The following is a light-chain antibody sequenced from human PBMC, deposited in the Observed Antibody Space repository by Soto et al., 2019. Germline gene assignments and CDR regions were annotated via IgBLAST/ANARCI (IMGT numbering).Light chain of an antibody. Sequence: EIVMTQSPATLSLSPGERATLSCRASQSVSSSYLAWYQQKPGQAPRLLIYGASSRATGITDRFSGSGSGTDFTLTISRLEPEDFAVYYCQQYGSSPPTFGQGTKVDIK. V-gene: IGKV3-20*01. J-gene: IGKJ1*01. CDR3: QQYGSSPPT. CDR2: GAS. CDR1: QSVSSSY.